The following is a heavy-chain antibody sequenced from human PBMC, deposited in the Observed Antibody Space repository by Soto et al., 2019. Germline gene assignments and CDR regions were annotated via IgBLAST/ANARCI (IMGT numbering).Heavy chain of an antibody. J-gene: IGHJ6*02. CDR3: ARVRFLEWFLRGGMDV. D-gene: IGHD3-3*01. Sequence: QVQLVQSGAEVKKLGSSVKVSCKASGGTFSSYAISWVRQAPGQGLEWMGGIIPIFGTANYAQKFQGRVTITADKSTSTAYMELSSLRSEDTAVYYCARVRFLEWFLRGGMDVWGQGTTVTVSS. CDR1: GGTFSSYA. CDR2: IIPIFGTA. V-gene: IGHV1-69*06.